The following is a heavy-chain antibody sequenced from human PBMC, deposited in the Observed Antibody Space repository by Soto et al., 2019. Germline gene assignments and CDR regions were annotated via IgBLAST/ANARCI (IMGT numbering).Heavy chain of an antibody. CDR2: ISGSGGST. CDR1: GFTFSSYA. D-gene: IGHD3-10*01. J-gene: IGHJ4*02. CDR3: AKGDAL. V-gene: IGHV3-23*01. Sequence: EVQLLESGGGLVQPGGSLRLSCAASGFTFSSYAMSWVRQAPGKGLEWVSAISGSGGSTYYADSVKGRFTISRDNSKXXXXXXXXXXXXXXXXXXYCAKGDALWGQGTLVTVSS.